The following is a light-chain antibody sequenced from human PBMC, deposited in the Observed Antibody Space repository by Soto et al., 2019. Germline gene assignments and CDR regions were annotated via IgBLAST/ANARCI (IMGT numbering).Light chain of an antibody. CDR2: DVS. V-gene: IGLV2-11*01. CDR3: CSFAGSYTFCV. Sequence: QSALTQPRSVSGSPGQSVTISCTGTSSDVGDYNYVSWYQQYPGKAPKLVIYDVSKRPSGVPDRFSGSKSGNTASLTISGLQDEEEADYYCCSFAGSYTFCVFGGGTKLTVL. J-gene: IGLJ3*02. CDR1: SSDVGDYNY.